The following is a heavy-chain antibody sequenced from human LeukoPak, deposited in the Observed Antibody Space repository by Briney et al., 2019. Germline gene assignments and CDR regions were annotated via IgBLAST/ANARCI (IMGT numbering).Heavy chain of an antibody. J-gene: IGHJ4*02. V-gene: IGHV4-39*07. CDR2: IHYSGST. Sequence: KPSETLSLTCTVSGGSISSSSYYWGWIRQPPGKGLEWIGSIHYSGSTNYNPSLKSRVTISVDKSKNQFSLKLSSVTAADTAVYYCARDLALFGEGEFDYWGQGTLVTVSS. CDR1: GGSISSSSYY. CDR3: ARDLALFGEGEFDY. D-gene: IGHD3-10*02.